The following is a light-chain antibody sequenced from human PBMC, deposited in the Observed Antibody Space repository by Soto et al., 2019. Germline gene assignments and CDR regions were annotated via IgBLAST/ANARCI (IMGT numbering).Light chain of an antibody. Sequence: EIVMTQSPATLSVSPGERATLSCRASQSVSSNLAWYQQKPGQAPRLLIYGASTRATGIPARFSGSGSGTEFTLTISSLPSEDFAFYYCQQYNNWPPWTFGQGTKVEIK. CDR2: GAS. CDR3: QQYNNWPPWT. V-gene: IGKV3-15*01. CDR1: QSVSSN. J-gene: IGKJ1*01.